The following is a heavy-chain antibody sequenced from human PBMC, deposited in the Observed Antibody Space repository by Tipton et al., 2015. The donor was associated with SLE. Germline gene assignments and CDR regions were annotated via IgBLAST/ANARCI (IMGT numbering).Heavy chain of an antibody. J-gene: IGHJ5*02. CDR3: ARVDIVAPFDP. CDR2: INHSGST. CDR1: GGSFSGYY. D-gene: IGHD5-12*01. V-gene: IGHV4-34*01. Sequence: TLSLTCAVYGGSFSGYYWSWIRQPPGKGLEWIGEINHSGSTNYNPSLKSRVTISVDTSKNQFSLNLSSVTAADTAVYYCARVDIVAPFDPWGQGTLVTVSS.